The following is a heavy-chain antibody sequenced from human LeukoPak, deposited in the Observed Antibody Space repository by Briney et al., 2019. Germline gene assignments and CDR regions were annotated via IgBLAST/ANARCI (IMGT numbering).Heavy chain of an antibody. J-gene: IGHJ4*02. CDR1: GYTFASYY. V-gene: IGHV1-46*03. Sequence: ASVKVSCKASGYTFASYYMHWVRQAPGQGLEWMGIINPSGGSTSYAQKFQGRVTMTRDTSTSTVYMELSSLRSEDTAVYYCASRGYSYQYYFDYWGQGTLVTVSS. D-gene: IGHD5-18*01. CDR2: INPSGGST. CDR3: ASRGYSYQYYFDY.